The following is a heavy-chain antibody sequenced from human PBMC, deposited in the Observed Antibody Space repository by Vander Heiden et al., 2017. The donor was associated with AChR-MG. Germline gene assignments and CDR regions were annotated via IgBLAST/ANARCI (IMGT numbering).Heavy chain of an antibody. D-gene: IGHD2-8*01. J-gene: IGHJ4*02. Sequence: QVQLVESGGGVVQPGRSLRLSCAASGFTFSSYGMHWVRQAPGKGLEWVADISYDGSNKYYADSVKGRFTISRDNSKNTLYLQMNSLRAEDTAVYYCAKDLTNPWFDYWGQGTLVTVSS. CDR1: GFTFSSYG. CDR3: AKDLTNPWFDY. CDR2: ISYDGSNK. V-gene: IGHV3-30*18.